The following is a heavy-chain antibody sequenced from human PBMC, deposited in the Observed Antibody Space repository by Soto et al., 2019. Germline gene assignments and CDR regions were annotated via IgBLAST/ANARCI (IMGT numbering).Heavy chain of an antibody. D-gene: IGHD3-10*01. J-gene: IGHJ6*02. CDR3: AHNHGDYYYYGMDV. V-gene: IGHV2-5*02. CDR1: GFSLSTSGVG. Sequence: QITLKESGPTLVKPTQPLTLTCTFSGFSLSTSGVGVGWIRQPPGKALEWLALIYWDDDKRYSPSLKSRPTITKDTSKNQVVLTMTNMDPVDTATYYCAHNHGDYYYYGMDVWGQGTTVTVSS. CDR2: IYWDDDK.